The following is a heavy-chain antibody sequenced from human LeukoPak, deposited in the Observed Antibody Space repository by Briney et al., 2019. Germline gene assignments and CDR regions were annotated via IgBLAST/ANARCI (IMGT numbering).Heavy chain of an antibody. CDR3: ARGKDDYGDYGSFDY. CDR1: GGSISSYY. CDR2: IYYSGST. V-gene: IGHV4-59*01. J-gene: IGHJ4*02. Sequence: SETLSLTCTVSGGSISSYYLSWIRQPPGKGLEWIGYIYYSGSTNYNPSLKSRVTISVDTSKNQFSLKLSSVTAADTAVYYCARGKDDYGDYGSFDYWGQGTLVTVSS. D-gene: IGHD4-17*01.